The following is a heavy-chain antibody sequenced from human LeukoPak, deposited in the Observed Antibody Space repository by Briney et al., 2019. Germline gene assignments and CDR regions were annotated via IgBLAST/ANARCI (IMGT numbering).Heavy chain of an antibody. CDR3: ATVTTIYYYYGMDV. CDR2: IDPSDSYT. Sequence: GESLRISCKGSGYSFTSYWITWVHQMPGKGLEWMGRIDPSDSYTNYSPSFQGHVTISADKSISTAYLQWSSLRASDTAMYYCATVTTIYYYYGMDVWGQGTTVTVSS. CDR1: GYSFTSYW. J-gene: IGHJ6*02. V-gene: IGHV5-10-1*01. D-gene: IGHD4-17*01.